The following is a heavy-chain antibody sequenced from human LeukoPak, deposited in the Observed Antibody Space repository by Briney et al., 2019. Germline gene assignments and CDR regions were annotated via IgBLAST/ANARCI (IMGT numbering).Heavy chain of an antibody. CDR1: GFTFSSYA. D-gene: IGHD3-22*01. CDR2: ISSDGSNK. J-gene: IGHJ5*02. V-gene: IGHV3-30*04. Sequence: GRSLRLSCAASGFTFSSYAMHWVRQAPGKGLEWVAVISSDGSNKYYADSMKGRFTISRDNAKNTLNLQMNSLRAEDTAVYCCARDLGQYYDTSDNWFDPWGQGTLVTVSS. CDR3: ARDLGQYYDTSDNWFDP.